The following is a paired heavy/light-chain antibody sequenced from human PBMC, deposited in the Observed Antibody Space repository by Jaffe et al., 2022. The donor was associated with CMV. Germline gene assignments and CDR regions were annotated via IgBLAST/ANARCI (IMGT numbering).Heavy chain of an antibody. V-gene: IGHV3-48*03. J-gene: IGHJ4*02. CDR2: ISSSGSTV. CDR3: AQIWFGEL. Sequence: QLVESGGGLVQPGGSLRLSCAASGFTFSTYEMNWVRQAPGKGLEWISYISSSGSTVYYADSVKGRFTISRDNAKNSLYLQMNSLRAEDTAVYYCAQIWFGELGGQGTLVTVSS. D-gene: IGHD3-10*01. CDR1: GFTFSTYE.
Light chain of an antibody. CDR2: EVS. J-gene: IGKJ2*01. V-gene: IGKV2-30*02. CDR1: QSLVHIDGNTY. CDR3: MQTTHWPPYT. Sequence: VVMTQSPLSLSVTVGQPASISCTSSQSLVHIDGNTYLNWFHQRPGQSPRRLIYEVSNRDSGVPDRFSGSGSGTDFTLKISGVEAEDVGVYYCMQTTHWPPYTFGQGTKLEIK.